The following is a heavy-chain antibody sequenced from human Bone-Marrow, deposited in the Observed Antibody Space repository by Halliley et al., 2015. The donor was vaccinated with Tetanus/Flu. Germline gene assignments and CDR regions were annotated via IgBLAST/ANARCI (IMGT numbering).Heavy chain of an antibody. V-gene: IGHV3-7*03. CDR2: IKEDGSEI. D-gene: IGHD2-15*01. J-gene: IGHJ3*02. CDR3: ARDAEVAVAADAFDT. Sequence: SLRLSCAAPGFTFSKYWMSWVRQAPGKGLEWVANIKEDGSEIYYVDSVKGRFTISRDNTKNLMYLQMNSLRAEDTAMYYCARDAEVAVAADAFDTWGQGTMVTVSS. CDR1: GFTFSKYW.